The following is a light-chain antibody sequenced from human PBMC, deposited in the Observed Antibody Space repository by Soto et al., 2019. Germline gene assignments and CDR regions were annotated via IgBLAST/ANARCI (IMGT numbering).Light chain of an antibody. CDR3: QQCFSFPLT. V-gene: IGKV1-5*03. CDR1: QSISSW. Sequence: DIQMTQSPSTLSASVGDRVTITCRASQSISSWLAWYQQKPGKAPKLLIYKESTLESGVPSRFSCSGSGTVFTLTISSLQPDDFSPYYCQQCFSFPLTFGGGTRVEIK. J-gene: IGKJ4*01. CDR2: KES.